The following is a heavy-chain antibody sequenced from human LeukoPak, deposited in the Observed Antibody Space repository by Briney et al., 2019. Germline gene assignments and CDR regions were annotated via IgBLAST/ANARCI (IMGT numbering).Heavy chain of an antibody. CDR2: ISLSGSTI. D-gene: IGHD4-17*01. J-gene: IGHJ4*02. Sequence: GGSLRLSCAASGFTFSSFEMNWVRQAPGKGLEWVSYISLSGSTIYYADSVKGRFTISRDNAKNSLYLQMNSLKAEDTAVYYCAKTVTFDYWGQGTPVTVSS. CDR1: GFTFSSFE. CDR3: AKTVTFDY. V-gene: IGHV3-48*03.